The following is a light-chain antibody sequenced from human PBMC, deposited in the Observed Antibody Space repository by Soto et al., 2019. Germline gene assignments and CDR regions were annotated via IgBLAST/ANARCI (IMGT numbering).Light chain of an antibody. J-gene: IGLJ2*01. V-gene: IGLV2-14*01. CDR3: GSYTGSSPV. CDR2: EVS. CDR1: SSDVGGYNY. Sequence: QSALTQPASVSGSPGQSITISCTGTSSDVGGYNYVSWYQHHPGKAPRLMIYEVSNRPSGVSNRFSGSKSGNTASLTISGLQAEDEADYYCGSYTGSSPVFGGGTKLTVL.